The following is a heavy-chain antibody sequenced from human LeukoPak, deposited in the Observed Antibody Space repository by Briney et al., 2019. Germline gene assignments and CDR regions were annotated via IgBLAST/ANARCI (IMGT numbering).Heavy chain of an antibody. J-gene: IGHJ5*02. D-gene: IGHD2-2*01. CDR2: MHHSGRT. CDR3: ARAQEGCSRASCYLEP. V-gene: IGHV4-4*02. Sequence: SETLSLTCAISGASNSSTNWWIWVRQPPGKGLGWIGEMHHSGRTNYNPSLKSRITISVDKSKNQVFLRLNSVAAADTALYFCARAQEGCSRASCYLEPWGQGTLVTVSS. CDR1: GASNSSTNW.